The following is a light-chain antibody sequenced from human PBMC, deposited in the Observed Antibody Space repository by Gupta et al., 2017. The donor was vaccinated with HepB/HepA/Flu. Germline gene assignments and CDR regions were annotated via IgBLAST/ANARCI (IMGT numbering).Light chain of an antibody. Sequence: SYVLTQPPSVSVAPGKTARITCGGNNLGSKSVHWYQQKPGQAPVLVVYDDSDRPSGIPERFSGSNSGNTATLTISRVEAGDEADYYCQVWDSSSDLVVFGGGTKLTGL. CDR1: NLGSKS. J-gene: IGLJ2*01. V-gene: IGLV3-21*03. CDR3: QVWDSSSDLVV. CDR2: DDS.